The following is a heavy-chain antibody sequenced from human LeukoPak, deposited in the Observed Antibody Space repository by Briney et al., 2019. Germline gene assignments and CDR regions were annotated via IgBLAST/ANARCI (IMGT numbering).Heavy chain of an antibody. V-gene: IGHV4-39*07. D-gene: IGHD6-13*01. CDR2: IFYTGNT. CDR3: ARASYTTSWYWFDP. CDR1: GGSIASSSNY. Sequence: SETLSLTCTVSGGSIASSSNYWVWIRQPPGKGLEWIGNIFYTGNTYYNPSLTSRVTISVDTSKNQFSLHLASVTAADTAVYYCARASYTTSWYWFDPWGQGTLVTVSS. J-gene: IGHJ5*02.